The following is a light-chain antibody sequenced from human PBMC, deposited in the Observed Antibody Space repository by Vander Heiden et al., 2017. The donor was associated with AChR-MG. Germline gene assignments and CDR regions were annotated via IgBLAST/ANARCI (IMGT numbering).Light chain of an antibody. CDR2: AVS. V-gene: IGKV1-27*01. Sequence: DIQMTQSPSSLSASVGDSVTITCRASQGIYNYLAWYQQKSGKAPKLLMYAVSNLQSGVPSRFSGSGYGTDFTLTISSLQPEDVATYYCQKENSAPRTFGQGTKVEIK. J-gene: IGKJ1*01. CDR3: QKENSAPRT. CDR1: QGIYNY.